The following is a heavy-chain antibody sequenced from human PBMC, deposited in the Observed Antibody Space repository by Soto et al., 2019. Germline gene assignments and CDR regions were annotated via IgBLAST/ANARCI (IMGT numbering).Heavy chain of an antibody. CDR3: ARDNGVGP. CDR1: GGSISSGDYY. V-gene: IGHV4-30-4*01. Sequence: QEQLQESGPGLVKPSQTLSLTCTVSGGSISSGDYYWSWMRQPPGKGLEWIGYIYYSGSTYYNSSLTSRVNITLDTSKNQFSLKLSSVTAADTAVYYCARDNGVGPWGQGTLVTVSS. D-gene: IGHD2-8*01. CDR2: IYYSGST. J-gene: IGHJ5*02.